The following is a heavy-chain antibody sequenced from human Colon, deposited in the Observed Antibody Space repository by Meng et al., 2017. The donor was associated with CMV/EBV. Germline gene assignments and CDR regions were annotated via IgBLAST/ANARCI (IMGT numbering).Heavy chain of an antibody. CDR1: GFTFSSYA. J-gene: IGHJ4*02. D-gene: IGHD2-8*01. V-gene: IGHV3-23*01. CDR3: ASTGPLYGLYFCY. Sequence: GGSLRLSCAASGFTFSSYAMSWVRQAPGKGLEWVSSIGTGGRTYYADSVKGRFTISRDNSKNTVYLQMNSLRAEDTAVYYCASTGPLYGLYFCYWGQGTLVTVSS. CDR2: IGTGGRT.